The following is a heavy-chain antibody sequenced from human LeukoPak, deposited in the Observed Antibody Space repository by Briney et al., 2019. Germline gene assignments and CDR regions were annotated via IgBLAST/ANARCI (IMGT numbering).Heavy chain of an antibody. CDR1: GGSISSGDYY. CDR2: IYYSGST. Sequence: SETLSLTCTVSGGSISSGDYYWSWIRQPPGKGLEWIGYIYYSGSTYYNPSLKSRVTISVDTSKNQFYLKLRSVTAADTAVYYCARGGFRGYYYDAFFRQAFDIWGQGTMVTVSS. V-gene: IGHV4-30-4*02. J-gene: IGHJ3*02. CDR3: ARGGFRGYYYDAFFRQAFDI. D-gene: IGHD3-22*01.